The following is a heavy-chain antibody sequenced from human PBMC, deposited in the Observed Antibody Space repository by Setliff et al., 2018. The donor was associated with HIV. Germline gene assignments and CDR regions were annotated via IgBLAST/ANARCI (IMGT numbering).Heavy chain of an antibody. CDR1: AYSFTSYW. Sequence: GESLKISCKGSAYSFTSYWIGWVRQMPGKGLEWMGIIYPGASDARYRPSFQGQVTFSADTSISTASLQWSSLKASDTAIYYCARTLTGDSNWYFDLWGRGTLVTVSS. V-gene: IGHV5-51*01. CDR3: ARTLTGDSNWYFDL. J-gene: IGHJ2*01. D-gene: IGHD7-27*01. CDR2: IYPGASDA.